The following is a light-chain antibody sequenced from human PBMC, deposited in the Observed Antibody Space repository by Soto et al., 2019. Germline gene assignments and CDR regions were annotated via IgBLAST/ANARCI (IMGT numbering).Light chain of an antibody. Sequence: DIQMTQSPSSLSASVGGGVTITCGASQSISRYLNWYQQKRGKAPNLLIYVASSLQSEVPSRFSGSGSGTDFTLTITSLKPEDFATYYCQQSYGTPITFGQGTRLEIK. CDR2: VAS. CDR3: QQSYGTPIT. CDR1: QSISRY. J-gene: IGKJ5*01. V-gene: IGKV1-39*01.